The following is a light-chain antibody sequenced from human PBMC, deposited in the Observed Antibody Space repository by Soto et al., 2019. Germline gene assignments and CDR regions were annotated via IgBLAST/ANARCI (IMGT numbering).Light chain of an antibody. CDR3: QQSYSTPRT. CDR2: AAS. CDR1: QSISTY. J-gene: IGKJ2*02. V-gene: IGKV1-39*01. Sequence: DIQMTQSPSSLSASVGDRVTITCRASQSISTYLNWYQQKVGKAPKLLIYAASSLQRGVPSRFRGSGSGTDVALTISSLQSEDFATYYCQQSYSTPRTFGQGTKLEIK.